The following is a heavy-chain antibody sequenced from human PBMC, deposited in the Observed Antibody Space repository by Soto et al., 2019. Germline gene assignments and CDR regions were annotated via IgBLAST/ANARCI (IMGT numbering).Heavy chain of an antibody. J-gene: IGHJ4*02. CDR3: ATALSIEVAGTSWYFDY. CDR2: IYYSGRA. CDR1: GGSINSGGYY. D-gene: IGHD6-19*01. V-gene: IGHV4-31*03. Sequence: QVQLQESGPALVKPSQTLSLTCTVSGGSINSGGYYRGWIRQHPGKGLVWIGKIYYSGRAYYHPPPKSRLTLSVDTSNNQFALKLSSVTAADTAVYYCATALSIEVAGTSWYFDYWGQGTLVTVSS.